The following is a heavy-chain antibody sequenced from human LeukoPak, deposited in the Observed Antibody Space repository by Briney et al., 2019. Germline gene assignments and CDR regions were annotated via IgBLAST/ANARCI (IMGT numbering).Heavy chain of an antibody. CDR1: GGSISNSY. D-gene: IGHD3-10*01. V-gene: IGHV4-59*01. CDR2: IYYTGST. Sequence: SETLSLTCTVSGGSISNSYWNWIRQPPGKGLEWIGYIYYTGSTNYNPSLKSRVTISVDTSKNQFSLRLSSVTAADTAVYYCARLNYGLNWFDPWGQGTLVTVSS. CDR3: ARLNYGLNWFDP. J-gene: IGHJ5*02.